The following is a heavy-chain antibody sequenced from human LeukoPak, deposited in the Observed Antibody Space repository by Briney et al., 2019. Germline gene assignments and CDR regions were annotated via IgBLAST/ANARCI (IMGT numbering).Heavy chain of an antibody. CDR1: GFTFSSYW. CDR3: ARDDVVRGETDY. Sequence: GGSLRLSCAASGFTFSSYWMHWVRQAPGKGLVWVSRINSDGSRTSYADSVKGRFTISRDNAKNSLYLQMNSLRAEDTAVYYCARDDVVRGETDYWGQGTLVTVSS. V-gene: IGHV3-74*01. J-gene: IGHJ4*02. CDR2: INSDGSRT. D-gene: IGHD3-10*01.